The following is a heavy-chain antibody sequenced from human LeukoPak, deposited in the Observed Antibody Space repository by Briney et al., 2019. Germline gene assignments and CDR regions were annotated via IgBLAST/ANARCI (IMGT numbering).Heavy chain of an antibody. CDR2: ISAYNGNT. J-gene: IGHJ6*03. D-gene: IGHD3-16*01. Sequence: ASVKVSCKASSYTFTSYGISWVRQAPGLGLEWMGWISAYNGNTNYAQKLQGRVTMTTDTSTSTAYMELRSLRSDDTAVYYCARARFRTYYYYYMDVWGKGTTVTISS. CDR3: ARARFRTYYYYYMDV. CDR1: SYTFTSYG. V-gene: IGHV1-18*01.